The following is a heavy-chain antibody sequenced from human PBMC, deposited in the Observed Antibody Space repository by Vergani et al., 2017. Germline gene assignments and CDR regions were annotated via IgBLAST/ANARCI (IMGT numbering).Heavy chain of an antibody. D-gene: IGHD3-16*01. Sequence: QMQLQESGPGLVKASETLSLTCTVSGDSIISRSYYWGWIRQPPGKGLEWIGSIYNSGNGDSSSSLKSRVTISADTSKNQFSLRLTSVTAADTAVYYCARGKYYSDSTSHSRGGYFDVWGRGTLVTVPS. V-gene: IGHV4-39*01. CDR3: ARGKYYSDSTSHSRGGYFDV. CDR1: GDSIISRSYY. CDR2: IYNSGNG. J-gene: IGHJ2*01.